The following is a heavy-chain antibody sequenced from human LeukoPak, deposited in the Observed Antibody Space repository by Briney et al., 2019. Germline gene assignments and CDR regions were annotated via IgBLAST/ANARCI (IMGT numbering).Heavy chain of an antibody. V-gene: IGHV3-7*01. Sequence: GGSLRLSCAASGFTFSTSWMSWARQAPGRGLEWVANIKQDGSDKYYVDSVKGRFTISRDNAKNSLYLQMNYLRAEDTAVYYCARFRDDYVWGSYTPPKDFDYWGQGSLVTVSS. J-gene: IGHJ4*02. D-gene: IGHD3-16*01. CDR3: ARFRDDYVWGSYTPPKDFDY. CDR2: IKQDGSDK. CDR1: GFTFSTSW.